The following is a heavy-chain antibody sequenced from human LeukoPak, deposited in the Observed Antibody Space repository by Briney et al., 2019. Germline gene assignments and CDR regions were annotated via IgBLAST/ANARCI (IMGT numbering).Heavy chain of an antibody. CDR1: GYTFTSYG. J-gene: IGHJ6*03. Sequence: ASVRVSCKASGYTFTSYGISWVRQAPGQGLEWMGWISTYNGNTNYAQKLQGRVTMTTDTSTSTAYMELRSLRSDDTAVYYCARDLHRVVVRGVPHYYYYMDVWGKGTTVTISS. V-gene: IGHV1-18*01. D-gene: IGHD3-10*01. CDR3: ARDLHRVVVRGVPHYYYYMDV. CDR2: ISTYNGNT.